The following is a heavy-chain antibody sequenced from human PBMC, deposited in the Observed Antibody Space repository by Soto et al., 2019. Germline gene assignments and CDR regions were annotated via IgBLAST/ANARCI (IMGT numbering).Heavy chain of an antibody. D-gene: IGHD3-9*01. CDR2: ISGSGVST. CDR1: GFSFSSYA. J-gene: IGHJ3*02. Sequence: GGSLSLSCTSSGFSFSSYAMSLVRQAPGKGLEWVSAISGSGVSTYYADSVKGRFTISRDNSKNTLYLQMNSLRVEDTAVYYCAKDLTYDILTGYRSPDAFDIWGQGTMVTVSS. CDR3: AKDLTYDILTGYRSPDAFDI. V-gene: IGHV3-23*01.